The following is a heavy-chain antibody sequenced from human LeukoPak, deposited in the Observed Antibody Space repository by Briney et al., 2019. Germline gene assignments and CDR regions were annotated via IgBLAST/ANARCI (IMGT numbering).Heavy chain of an antibody. CDR1: GFTFSSYS. V-gene: IGHV3-21*01. CDR3: ARDRGLSGDFYDY. Sequence: PGGSLRLSCAASGFTFSSYSMNWVRQAPGKGLEWVSSISSSSSYIYYADSVKGRFTISRDNAKNSLYLQMNSLRAEDTAVYYCARDRGLSGDFYDYWGQGTLVTVSS. J-gene: IGHJ4*02. CDR2: ISSSSSYI. D-gene: IGHD4-17*01.